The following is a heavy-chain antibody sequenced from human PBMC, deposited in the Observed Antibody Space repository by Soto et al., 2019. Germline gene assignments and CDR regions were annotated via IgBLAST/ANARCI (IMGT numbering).Heavy chain of an antibody. CDR1: GFTFSNYP. Sequence: QVQLVESGGGVVHPGRSLRLSCAASGFTFSNYPMHWVRQPPGKGLEWVAVISYDGSTQNYADSVKGRFTISRDNSKNTLSVQMNSLRGEDTAVYSCARAPGSSRDLDYWGQGTLVTVSS. CDR3: ARAPGSSRDLDY. J-gene: IGHJ4*02. CDR2: ISYDGSTQ. D-gene: IGHD6-6*01. V-gene: IGHV3-30-3*01.